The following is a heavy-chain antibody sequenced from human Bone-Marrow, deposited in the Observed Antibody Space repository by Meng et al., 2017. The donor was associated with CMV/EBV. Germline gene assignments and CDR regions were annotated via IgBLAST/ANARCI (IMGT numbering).Heavy chain of an antibody. Sequence: GESLKISCAASGFTFSSYAMSWVRQAPGKGLEWVSVIYSGGSSTYYADSVKGRFTISRDNSKNTLYLQMNSLRAEDTAVYYCARDKAHYDHRGDYGMDVWGQGTTVTVSS. CDR3: ARDKAHYDHRGDYGMDV. J-gene: IGHJ6*02. D-gene: IGHD3-3*01. CDR1: GFTFSSYA. V-gene: IGHV3-23*03. CDR2: IYSGGSST.